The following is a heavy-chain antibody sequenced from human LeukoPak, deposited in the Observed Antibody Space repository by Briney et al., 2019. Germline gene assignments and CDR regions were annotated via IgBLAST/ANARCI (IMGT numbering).Heavy chain of an antibody. V-gene: IGHV3-30*18. CDR1: GFTFSSYG. Sequence: GGSLRLSCAASGFTFSSYGMHWVRQAPGKGLEWEAVISYDGSNKYYADSVKGRFTISRDNSKNTLYLQMNSLRAEDTAVYYCAKDNIAAAGTFWFDPWGQGTLVTVSS. D-gene: IGHD6-13*01. CDR3: AKDNIAAAGTFWFDP. J-gene: IGHJ5*02. CDR2: ISYDGSNK.